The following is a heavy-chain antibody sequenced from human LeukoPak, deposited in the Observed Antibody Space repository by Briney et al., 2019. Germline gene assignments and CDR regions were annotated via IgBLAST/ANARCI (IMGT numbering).Heavy chain of an antibody. J-gene: IGHJ6*02. CDR3: AKSGMGLYYYGMDV. V-gene: IGHV3-23*01. CDR2: ITGSGGNT. CDR1: GFTFSDYY. Sequence: GGSLRLSCAASGFTFSDYYMNWVRQAPGKGLEWVSTITGSGGNTYYAESVKGRFTISRDNSKNTLYLQMNSLRAEDTAVYYCAKSGMGLYYYGMDVWGQGTTVTVSS. D-gene: IGHD1-26*01.